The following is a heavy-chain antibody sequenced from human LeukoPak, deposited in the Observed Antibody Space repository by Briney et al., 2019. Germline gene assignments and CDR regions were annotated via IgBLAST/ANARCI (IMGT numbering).Heavy chain of an antibody. CDR1: GFTFSDYY. D-gene: IGHD3-22*01. Sequence: GGSLRLSCAASGFTFSDYYMSWIRQAPGKGLEWVSYISSSGSTIYYADSVKGRFTISRDSAKNSLYLQMNSLRAEDTAVYYCASGVWGYYYDSSGYRASDIWGQGTMVTVSS. V-gene: IGHV3-11*01. CDR3: ASGVWGYYYDSSGYRASDI. CDR2: ISSSGSTI. J-gene: IGHJ3*02.